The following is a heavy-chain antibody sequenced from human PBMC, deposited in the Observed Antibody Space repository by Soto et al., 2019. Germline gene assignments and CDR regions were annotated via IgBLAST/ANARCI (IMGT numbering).Heavy chain of an antibody. J-gene: IGHJ6*02. CDR1: GFTFSSYG. CDR2: ISYDGINK. CDR3: VKDGSSGWPYYYGLDV. V-gene: IGHV3-30*18. D-gene: IGHD6-19*01. Sequence: QVQLVESGGGVVQPGRSLRLSCAASGFTFSSYGMHWVRQAPGKGLEWVAVISYDGINKYYADSVKGRFTISRDNSKNTLYRQMSSLRAEDTAVYYCVKDGSSGWPYYYGLDVWGQGTTVTVSS.